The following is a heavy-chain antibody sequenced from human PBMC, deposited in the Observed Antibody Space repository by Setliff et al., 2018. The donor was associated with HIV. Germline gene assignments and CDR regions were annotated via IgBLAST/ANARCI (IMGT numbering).Heavy chain of an antibody. Sequence: GGSLRLSCAASGFTVSSNYMSWVRQAPGKGLEWVSGISDSGGSTYYADSVKGRFTISRDNSKNTLNLQMNSLRAEDTAVYYCASGYSSSSPRRDYWGQGTLVTVS. CDR2: ISDSGGST. CDR1: GFTVSSNY. CDR3: ASGYSSSSPRRDY. D-gene: IGHD6-6*01. V-gene: IGHV3-23*01. J-gene: IGHJ4*02.